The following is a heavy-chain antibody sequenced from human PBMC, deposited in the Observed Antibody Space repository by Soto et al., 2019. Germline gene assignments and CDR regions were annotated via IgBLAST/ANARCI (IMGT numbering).Heavy chain of an antibody. CDR2: ISGSNGNT. V-gene: IGHV1-18*01. J-gene: IGHJ4*02. Sequence: QVQLVQSGAEVKNPGASVKVSCKASGYSFTTYGISWVRQAPGQGLEWMGWISGSNGNTNYAQKLQARATLTTDTFPTTAYMGLRSLGSDDRGVYDCAGDAGGIEVAGRSPHFDLWGQGSLVTVSS. CDR3: AGDAGGIEVAGRSPHFDL. CDR1: GYSFTTYG. D-gene: IGHD6-19*01.